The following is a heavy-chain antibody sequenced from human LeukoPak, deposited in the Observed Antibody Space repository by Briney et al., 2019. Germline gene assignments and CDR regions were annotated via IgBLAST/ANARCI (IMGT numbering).Heavy chain of an antibody. V-gene: IGHV3-7*04. CDR3: VRVLAATPAFDY. CDR2: IKQDGSEQ. J-gene: IGHJ4*02. CDR1: GFTFSSYW. Sequence: PGGSLRLSCAASGFTFSSYWMSWVRQAPGKGLEWVANIKQDGSEQYYVDSVKGRFTISRDNAKNSLFLQMNSLRGEDTAVYYCVRVLAATPAFDYWGRGTLVTVSS. D-gene: IGHD2-15*01.